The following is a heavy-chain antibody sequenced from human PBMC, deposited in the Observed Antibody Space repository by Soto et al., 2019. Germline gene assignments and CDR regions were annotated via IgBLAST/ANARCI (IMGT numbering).Heavy chain of an antibody. J-gene: IGHJ6*02. CDR1: GFTVSTSY. CDR3: AKDIVRYFDWLLHTYYYYGMDV. V-gene: IGHV3-66*01. CDR2: IYTGVNT. Sequence: GGSLRLSCAASGFTVSTSYMGWVRQAPGKGLEWVSSIYTGVNTYYAESVRGRFTISTDNFKDTLYLQMNSLRAEDTAVYYCAKDIVRYFDWLLHTYYYYGMDVWGQGTTVTVSS. D-gene: IGHD3-9*01.